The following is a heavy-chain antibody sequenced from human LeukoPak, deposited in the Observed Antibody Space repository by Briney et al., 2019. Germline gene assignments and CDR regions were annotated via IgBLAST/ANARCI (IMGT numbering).Heavy chain of an antibody. CDR1: GGSISSNY. CDR3: ARFGDSRGYSDY. J-gene: IGHJ4*02. Sequence: SETLSLTCTVSGGSISSNYWSWFRRPPGRGLEWIGYIYYSGSTNYNPSLKSRVTTSVDTSKTQFSLKLSSVTAADTAVYYCARFGDSRGYSDYWGQGTLVTVSS. D-gene: IGHD3-22*01. CDR2: IYYSGST. V-gene: IGHV4-59*08.